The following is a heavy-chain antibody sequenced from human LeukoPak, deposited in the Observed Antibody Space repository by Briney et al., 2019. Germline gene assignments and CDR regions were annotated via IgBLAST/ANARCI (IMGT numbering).Heavy chain of an antibody. CDR3: ARDLVVPAALDTYYYGMDV. D-gene: IGHD2-2*01. Sequence: PGGSLRLSCAASGFTFSSYAMHWVRQAPGKGLEWVAVISYDGSNKYYADSVKGRFTISRDNSKNTLYLQMSSLRAEDTAVYYCARDLVVPAALDTYYYGMDVWGQGTTVTVSS. J-gene: IGHJ6*02. CDR2: ISYDGSNK. V-gene: IGHV3-30-3*01. CDR1: GFTFSSYA.